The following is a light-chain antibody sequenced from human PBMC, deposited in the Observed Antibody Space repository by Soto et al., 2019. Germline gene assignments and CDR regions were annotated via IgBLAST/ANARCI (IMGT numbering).Light chain of an antibody. Sequence: QSALTQPPSVSGAPGQRVTISCTGSSSNIGAGYDVHWYQQLPGTAPKLLIFANSNRPSGVPDRFSGSKSGTSASLAITGLQAEDEADFSCQSYDSSLSGWVFGGGTKVTVL. CDR3: QSYDSSLSGWV. V-gene: IGLV1-40*01. CDR1: SSNIGAGYD. J-gene: IGLJ3*02. CDR2: ANS.